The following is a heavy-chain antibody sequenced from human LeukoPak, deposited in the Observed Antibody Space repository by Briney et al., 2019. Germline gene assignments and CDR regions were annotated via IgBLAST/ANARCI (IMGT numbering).Heavy chain of an antibody. CDR2: INHSGST. J-gene: IGHJ4*02. V-gene: IGHV4-34*01. CDR3: ASSLFWSGYYTGD. Sequence: SETLSLTCAVYGGSFSGYYWSWIRQPPGKGLEWIGEINHSGSTNYNPSLKSRVTISVDTSKNQFSLKLSSVTAADTAVYYCASSLFWSGYYTGDWGQGTLVTVSS. CDR1: GGSFSGYY. D-gene: IGHD3-3*01.